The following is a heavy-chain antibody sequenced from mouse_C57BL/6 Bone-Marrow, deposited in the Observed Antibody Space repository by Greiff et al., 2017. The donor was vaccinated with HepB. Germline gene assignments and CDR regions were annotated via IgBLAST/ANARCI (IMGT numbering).Heavy chain of an antibody. D-gene: IGHD3-2*02. V-gene: IGHV5-6*02. CDR2: ISSGGSYT. CDR1: GFTFSSYG. CDR3: ARRRQLRMDY. Sequence: EVKLVESGGDLVKPGGSLKLSCAASGFTFSSYGMSWVRQTPDKRLEWVATISSGGSYTYYPDSVKGRFTISRDNAKNTLYLQMSSLKSEDTAMYYCARRRQLRMDYWGQGTSVTGSS. J-gene: IGHJ4*01.